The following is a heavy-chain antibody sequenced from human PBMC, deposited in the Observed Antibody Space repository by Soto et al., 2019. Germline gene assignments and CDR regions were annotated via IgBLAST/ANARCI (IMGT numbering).Heavy chain of an antibody. CDR3: ARERGIVGATKVCDY. Sequence: ASVKVSCKASGYTFASCGISWVRQAPGQGLEWMGWIIAYNGNTNYAQKLQGRVTMTTDTSTSTASMELRSLRSDDTAVYYCARERGIVGATKVCDYWGQGTLVTVSS. D-gene: IGHD1-26*01. J-gene: IGHJ4*02. CDR1: GYTFASCG. CDR2: IIAYNGNT. V-gene: IGHV1-18*01.